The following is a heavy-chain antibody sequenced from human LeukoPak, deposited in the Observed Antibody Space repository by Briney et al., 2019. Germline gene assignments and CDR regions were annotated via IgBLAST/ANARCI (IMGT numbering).Heavy chain of an antibody. V-gene: IGHV3-21*01. Sequence: GSLRLSCAASGFTFSSYSMNWVRQAPGKGLEWVSSISSSSSYIYYADSVKGRFTISRDNAKNSLYLQMNSLRAEDTAVYYCARAEYYYDSSGYYTWDAFDIWGQGTMVTVSS. D-gene: IGHD3-22*01. J-gene: IGHJ3*02. CDR3: ARAEYYYDSSGYYTWDAFDI. CDR2: ISSSSSYI. CDR1: GFTFSSYS.